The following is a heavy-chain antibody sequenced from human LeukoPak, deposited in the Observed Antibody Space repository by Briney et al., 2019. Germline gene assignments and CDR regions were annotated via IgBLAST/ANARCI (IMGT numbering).Heavy chain of an antibody. CDR3: APDGGGYGGGVVY. CDR2: INHSGST. Sequence: PSETLSLTCAVYGGSFSGYYRSWIRQPPGKGLEWIGEINHSGSTNYNPSLKSRVTISVDTSKNQFSLKLGSVTAAGTAVVYFAPDGGGYGGGVVYWGQGSLVTVSS. J-gene: IGHJ4*02. D-gene: IGHD1-26*01. CDR1: GGSFSGYY. V-gene: IGHV4-34*01.